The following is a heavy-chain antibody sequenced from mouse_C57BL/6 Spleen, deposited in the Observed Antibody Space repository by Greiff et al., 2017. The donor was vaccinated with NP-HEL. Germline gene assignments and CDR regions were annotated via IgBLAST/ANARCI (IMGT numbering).Heavy chain of an antibody. V-gene: IGHV1-19*01. CDR3: ARYGLDVVATPFDY. D-gene: IGHD1-1*01. J-gene: IGHJ2*01. CDR2: INPYNGGT. Sequence: EVQLQQSGPVLVKPGASVKMSCKASGYTFTDYYMNWVKQSHGKSLEWIGVINPYNGGTSYNQKFKGKATLTVDKSSSTAYMELNSLTSEDSAVYYCARYGLDVVATPFDYWGQGTTLTVSS. CDR1: GYTFTDYY.